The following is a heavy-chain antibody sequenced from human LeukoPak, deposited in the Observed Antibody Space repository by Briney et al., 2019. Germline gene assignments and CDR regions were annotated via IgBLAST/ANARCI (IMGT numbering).Heavy chain of an antibody. Sequence: GGSLRLSCGVSGFTFSIYWMSWVRQAPGKGLEWVANIKQDGSEKYYVDSVKGRFTISRDNAKNSLYLQMNSLRAEDTAVYYCAGGRSYFGNWGQGTLVTVSS. CDR1: GFTFSIYW. V-gene: IGHV3-7*01. J-gene: IGHJ4*02. CDR3: AGGRSYFGN. CDR2: IKQDGSEK.